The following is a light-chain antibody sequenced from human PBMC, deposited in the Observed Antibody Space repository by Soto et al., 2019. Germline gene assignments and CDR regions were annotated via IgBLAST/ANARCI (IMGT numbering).Light chain of an antibody. CDR1: QSVSSN. J-gene: IGKJ5*01. CDR3: QQRNNWPLIS. Sequence: EIVMTQSPATLSVSLGERATLSCTASQSVSSNLAWYQYKPGQAPRLLIYGASIRATGIPARFSGSGSGTAFTLTISSLQPEDFALYYCQQRNNWPLISFGQGTRLEIK. CDR2: GAS. V-gene: IGKV3-15*01.